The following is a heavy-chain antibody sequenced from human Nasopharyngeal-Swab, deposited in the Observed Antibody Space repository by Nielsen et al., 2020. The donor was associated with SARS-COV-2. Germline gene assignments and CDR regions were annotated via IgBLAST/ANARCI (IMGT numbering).Heavy chain of an antibody. CDR1: CYSFTSYC. D-gene: IGHD6-13*01. V-gene: IGHV1-18*04. CDR3: ASSSSGYSSSWYYYYYMDV. CDR2: VSAYNGNT. Sequence: SVKESCRAACYSFTSYCISCWRQPPGGGVEWMGWVSAYNGNTNYAQKLQGRVTITTDTSTSTAYMELRSLRSDDTAVYYCASSSSGYSSSWYYYYYMDVWGKGTTVTVSS. J-gene: IGHJ6*03.